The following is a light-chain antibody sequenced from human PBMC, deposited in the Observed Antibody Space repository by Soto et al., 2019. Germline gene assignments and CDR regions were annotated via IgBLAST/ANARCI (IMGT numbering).Light chain of an antibody. V-gene: IGKV1-5*01. CDR1: QSISSW. J-gene: IGKJ1*01. Sequence: DIQMTQSPSTLSASVGDRVTITCRASQSISSWLAWYQQKPGKAPKLLIYDASSLESGVPSRFSGSGSGTEFTLTISSLQSDDFATYYGQQYNSYSPETFGQGTK. CDR3: QQYNSYSPET. CDR2: DAS.